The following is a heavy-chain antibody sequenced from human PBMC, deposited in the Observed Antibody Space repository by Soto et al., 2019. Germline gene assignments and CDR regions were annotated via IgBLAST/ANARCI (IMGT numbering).Heavy chain of an antibody. CDR1: GFTFSSYA. J-gene: IGHJ4*02. CDR3: AKASSRPSDFDY. CDR2: ISGSGGST. V-gene: IGHV3-23*01. Sequence: EVQLLESGGGLVQPGGSLRLSCAASGFTFSSYAMSWVRQAPGKGLEWVSAISGSGGSTYYADSVKGRFTISRDNSKNTLYLQRNSLRDEDTAVYYCAKASSRPSDFDYLGQGTLVTVSS. D-gene: IGHD2-2*01.